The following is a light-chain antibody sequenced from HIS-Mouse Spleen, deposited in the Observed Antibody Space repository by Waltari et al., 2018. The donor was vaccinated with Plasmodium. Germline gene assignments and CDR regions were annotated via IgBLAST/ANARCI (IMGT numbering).Light chain of an antibody. J-gene: IGKJ4*01. CDR3: QQYYSTPLT. Sequence: DIVMTQSPDSLAVSLGKRATINCKSSQRVLYSSNNKNYLAWYQQKPGQPPKLLIYWASTRESGVPDRFSGSGSGTDFTLTISSLQAEDVAVYYCQQYYSTPLTFGGGTKVEIK. V-gene: IGKV4-1*01. CDR1: QRVLYSSNNKNY. CDR2: WAS.